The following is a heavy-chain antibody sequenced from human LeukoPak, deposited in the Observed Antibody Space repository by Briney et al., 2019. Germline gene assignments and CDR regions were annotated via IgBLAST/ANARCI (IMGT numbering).Heavy chain of an antibody. CDR3: ARGVGIYCSGGSCYSAHQTFDY. CDR1: GGSFSGYY. D-gene: IGHD2-15*01. J-gene: IGHJ4*02. V-gene: IGHV4-34*01. CDR2: INHSGST. Sequence: SETLSLTCAVYGGSFSGYYWSWIRQPPGKGLEWIGEINHSGSTNYNPSLKSRVTISVDTSKNQFSLKLSSVTAADTAVYYCARGVGIYCSGGSCYSAHQTFDYWGQGTLVTVSS.